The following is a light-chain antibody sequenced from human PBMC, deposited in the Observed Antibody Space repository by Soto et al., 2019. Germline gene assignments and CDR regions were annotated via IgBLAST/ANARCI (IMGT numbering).Light chain of an antibody. CDR2: DAS. CDR3: QQRSTWPT. V-gene: IGKV3-11*01. CDR1: ESVDFH. J-gene: IGKJ5*01. Sequence: VLTQSPATLSLSPGKRATLPCRASESVDFHLAWYQQKPGQAPRLLIYDASVRATGTPARFSGSGSGTAFTLTISSLEPEDFALYYCQQRSTWPTFGQGTRLEIK.